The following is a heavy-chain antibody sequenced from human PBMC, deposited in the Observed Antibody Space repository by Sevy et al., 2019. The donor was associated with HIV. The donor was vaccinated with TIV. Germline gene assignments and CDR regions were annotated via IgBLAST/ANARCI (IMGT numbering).Heavy chain of an antibody. CDR2: IKSKTDGGTR. V-gene: IGHV3-15*01. CDR3: TAGVGTSDCDY. J-gene: IGHJ4*02. Sequence: GGSLRLSCAASGFSFTNAWMSWVRQAPGKGLEWVGRIKSKTDGGTRDFAAPVKGRFAISRDDSKSTSYLQMDSLKTEDTGVYYCTAGVGTSDCDYWGQGILVTVSS. D-gene: IGHD1-26*01. CDR1: GFSFTNAW.